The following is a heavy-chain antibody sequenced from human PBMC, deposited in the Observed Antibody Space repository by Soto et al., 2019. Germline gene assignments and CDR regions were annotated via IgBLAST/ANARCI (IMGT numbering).Heavy chain of an antibody. J-gene: IGHJ5*02. CDR3: AYDRRPSSPWFPP. V-gene: IGHV1-69*13. CDR2: ITPTFGAV. CDR1: GGTFSSSA. D-gene: IGHD3-3*01. Sequence: ASVKVSCKASGGTFSSSAMSWLRQAPGQGLEWMGGITPTFGAVNYAQKFQGRLTITADEFTDTAYMELSSLTSEDSAVYYCAYDRRPSSPWFPPWGQGPLFT.